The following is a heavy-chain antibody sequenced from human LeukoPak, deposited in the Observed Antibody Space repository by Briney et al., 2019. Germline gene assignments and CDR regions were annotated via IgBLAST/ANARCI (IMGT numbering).Heavy chain of an antibody. V-gene: IGHV1-69*10. CDR1: GGTFSTYE. J-gene: IGHJ6*02. CDR3: ARRSDTGVVPHHSYYCFDV. D-gene: IGHD5-18*01. Sequence: SVKVSCKASGGTFSTYEINWVRQAPGQGLEWVGRIIPVLNIANYAQRFQGRVTITADKSANTAYMEPSGLRSDDTATYYCARRSDTGVVPHHSYYCFDVWGQGTAVAVSS. CDR2: IIPVLNIA.